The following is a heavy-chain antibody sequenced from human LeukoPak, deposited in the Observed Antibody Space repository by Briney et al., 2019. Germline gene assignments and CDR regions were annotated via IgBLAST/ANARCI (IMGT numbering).Heavy chain of an antibody. D-gene: IGHD2-15*01. J-gene: IGHJ4*02. CDR2: ISSSSSTI. V-gene: IGHV3-48*01. CDR3: ARDLRQCGGSCYEDGY. CDR1: GFTFSSYS. Sequence: GGSLRLSCAASGFTFSSYSMNWVRQAPGKGLEWVSYISSSSSTIYYADSVKGRFTISRDNSKNTLYLQMNSLRAEDTAVYYCARDLRQCGGSCYEDGYWGQGTLVTVSS.